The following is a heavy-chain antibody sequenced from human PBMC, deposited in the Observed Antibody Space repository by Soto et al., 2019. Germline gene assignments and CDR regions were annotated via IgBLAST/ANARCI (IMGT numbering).Heavy chain of an antibody. CDR1: GYTFTHYG. CDR3: ARGDGDTLDS. Sequence: QVQLVQSGAEVKKPGASVKVSCKASGYTFTHYGITWVRQAPGQGLEWTGRINAYVGETKSAQKYQGRVTVTMDTSTDTAYLELRSLRSDDTAVYYCARGDGDTLDSWGQGTLVRVSA. CDR2: INAYVGET. V-gene: IGHV1-18*01. J-gene: IGHJ4*02.